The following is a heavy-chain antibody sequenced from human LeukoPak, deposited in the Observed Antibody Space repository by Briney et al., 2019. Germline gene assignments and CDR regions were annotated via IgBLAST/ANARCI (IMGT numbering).Heavy chain of an antibody. CDR3: ARGTRASFFDI. V-gene: IGHV1-18*01. J-gene: IGHJ3*02. CDR1: GYALTSYG. Sequence: ASVEVSCKPSGYALTSYGISWVRQAPGQGLEWMGWISAYNGNTNYAQKFQSRVAMTTDRSRTTAFIEVTSLTYDDTAVYYCARGTRASFFDIWGQGTMVTVSS. CDR2: ISAYNGNT.